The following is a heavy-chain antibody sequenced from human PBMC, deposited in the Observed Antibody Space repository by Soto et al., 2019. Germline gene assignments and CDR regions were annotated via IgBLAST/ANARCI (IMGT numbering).Heavy chain of an antibody. CDR2: IDWDDDK. V-gene: IGHV2-70*11. CDR3: ARYIEYSSSIDY. Sequence: SGPTLVNPTQTLTLTCTFSGFSLSTSGMFVSWIRQPPGKALEWLARIDWDDDKYYSTSLKTRLTISKDTSKNQVVLTMTNMDPVDTATYYCARYIEYSSSIDYWGQGTLVTVSS. CDR1: GFSLSTSGMF. J-gene: IGHJ4*02. D-gene: IGHD6-6*01.